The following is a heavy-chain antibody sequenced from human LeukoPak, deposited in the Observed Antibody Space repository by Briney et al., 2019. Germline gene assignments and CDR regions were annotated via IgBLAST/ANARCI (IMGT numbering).Heavy chain of an antibody. CDR3: AKVQQLATIYYFDY. J-gene: IGHJ4*02. D-gene: IGHD6-13*01. V-gene: IGHV3-30*18. CDR2: ISYDGSNK. CDR1: GFTFSSYG. Sequence: SGGSLRLSCAASGFTFSSYGMHWVRQAPGKGLEWVAVISYDGSNKYYADSVKGRFAISRDNSRNTLYLQMSSLRTEDTALYYCAKVQQLATIYYFDYWGQGSLVTVSS.